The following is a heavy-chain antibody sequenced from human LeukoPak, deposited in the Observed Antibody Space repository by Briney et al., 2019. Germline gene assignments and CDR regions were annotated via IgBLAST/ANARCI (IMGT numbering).Heavy chain of an antibody. Sequence: SETLSLTCTVSGGSISSYYWSRIRQPAGKGLKWIGRIYTSGTTNYNPSLKSRVTISLDTSKNQFSLKLSSVTAADTAVYYCARSPRMGYFDYWGQGTLVTVSS. CDR2: IYTSGTT. CDR1: GGSISSYY. V-gene: IGHV4-4*07. CDR3: ARSPRMGYFDY. J-gene: IGHJ4*02.